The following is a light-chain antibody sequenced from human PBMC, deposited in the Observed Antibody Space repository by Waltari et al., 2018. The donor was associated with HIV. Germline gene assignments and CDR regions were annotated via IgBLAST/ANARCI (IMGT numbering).Light chain of an antibody. J-gene: IGKJ1*01. CDR1: QSISTW. Sequence: DIQMTQSPSTLSASVGDRVTISCRASQSISTWLSWYQQKPGKAPKLLIHKASSLEPGVSSRFSGSGSGTEFVLTISSLRTEDFATYYCLQYSDHSWTFGQWTKV. V-gene: IGKV1-5*03. CDR3: LQYSDHSWT. CDR2: KAS.